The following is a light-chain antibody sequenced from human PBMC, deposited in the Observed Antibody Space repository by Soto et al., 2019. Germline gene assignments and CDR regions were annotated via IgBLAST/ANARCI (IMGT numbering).Light chain of an antibody. V-gene: IGLV1-51*01. CDR3: ATWDSSLIAGL. J-gene: IGLJ2*01. Sequence: QSVLTQPPSVSAAPGQKVTISCSGSNSNIGNNYVSWYQHLPGTAPKLLIYDDNKRPSGIPDRFSGTKSGTSATLGISGLQTGDEADYYSATWDSSLIAGLFGGGTKLTV. CDR1: NSNIGNNY. CDR2: DDN.